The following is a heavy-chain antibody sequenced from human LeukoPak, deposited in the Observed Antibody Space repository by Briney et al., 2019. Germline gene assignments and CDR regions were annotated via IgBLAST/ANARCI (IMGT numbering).Heavy chain of an antibody. V-gene: IGHV4-59*01. D-gene: IGHD3-22*01. J-gene: IGHJ3*02. CDR2: IYSSGST. CDR1: GGSISSYH. Sequence: SETLSLTCTVPGGSISSYHWSWIRQPPGKGLECIGYIYSSGSTNYNPSLKSRVTISVDTSKNQFSLKLSSVAAADTAVYYCARARNYYDSSGFYYEGDAFDIWGQGTMVTVSS. CDR3: ARARNYYDSSGFYYEGDAFDI.